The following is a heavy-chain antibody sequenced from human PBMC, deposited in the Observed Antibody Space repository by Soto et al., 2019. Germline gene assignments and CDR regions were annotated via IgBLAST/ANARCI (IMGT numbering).Heavy chain of an antibody. Sequence: GGSLRLSCAASGFTFSSYGMHWVRQAPGKGLEWVAVIWYDGSNKYYADSVKGRFTISRDNSKNTLYLQMNSLRAEDTAVYYCARDIAAAGTFDYWGQGTLVTVSS. CDR2: IWYDGSNK. V-gene: IGHV3-33*01. CDR3: ARDIAAAGTFDY. D-gene: IGHD6-13*01. J-gene: IGHJ4*02. CDR1: GFTFSSYG.